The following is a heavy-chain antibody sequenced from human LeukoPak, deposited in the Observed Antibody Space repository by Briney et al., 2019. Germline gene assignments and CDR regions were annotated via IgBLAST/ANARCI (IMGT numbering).Heavy chain of an antibody. Sequence: SETLSLTCTVSGGSISSSSYHWGWIRQPPGKGLEWIGSIYYSGSTYYNPSLKSRVTISVDTSKNQFSLKLSSVTAADTAVYYCARRADYFYYYYYMDVWGKGTTVTISS. CDR3: ARRADYFYYYYYMDV. CDR2: IYYSGST. V-gene: IGHV4-39*01. D-gene: IGHD2/OR15-2a*01. J-gene: IGHJ6*03. CDR1: GGSISSSSYH.